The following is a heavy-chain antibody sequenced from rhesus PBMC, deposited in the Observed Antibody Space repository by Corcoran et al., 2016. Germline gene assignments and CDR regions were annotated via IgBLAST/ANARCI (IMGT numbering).Heavy chain of an antibody. Sequence: QVQLQVSGPGLVKPSETLSLTCTVSGDSIKGYSYLIGSRRPTGQGMEWGGGIYGNRATTYYNPSLKSRVTISKDTSKNQFSLKLSSVTAADAAVYSCARQQSTGGDPYYFDFWGQGVLVTVSS. D-gene: IGHD3-34*01. V-gene: IGHV4-143*01. CDR2: IYGNRATT. CDR1: GDSIKGYSY. J-gene: IGHJ4*01. CDR3: ARQQSTGGDPYYFDF.